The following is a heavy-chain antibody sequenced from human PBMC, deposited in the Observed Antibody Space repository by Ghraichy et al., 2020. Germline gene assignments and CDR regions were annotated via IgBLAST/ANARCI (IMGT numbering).Heavy chain of an antibody. D-gene: IGHD1-1*01. CDR3: AKEPSIHWNDGGDYFDY. CDR2: ISGSGGST. Sequence: GGSLRLSCAASGFTFSSYAMSWVRQAPGKGLEWVSAISGSGGSTYYADSVKGRFTISRDNSKNTLYLQMNSLRAEDTAVYYCAKEPSIHWNDGGDYFDYWGQGTLVTVSS. J-gene: IGHJ4*02. CDR1: GFTFSSYA. V-gene: IGHV3-23*01.